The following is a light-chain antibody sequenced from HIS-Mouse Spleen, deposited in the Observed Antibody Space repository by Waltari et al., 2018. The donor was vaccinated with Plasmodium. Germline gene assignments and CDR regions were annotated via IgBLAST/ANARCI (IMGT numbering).Light chain of an antibody. Sequence: QTVLTQAPSVSEAPRQRVTISCSGSSSNIGTNAVNWYQQLPGKAPKLLIYYDDLLPAGVSDRFSGSKSGTSASLAISGLQSEDEADYYCAAWDDSLNGPVFGGGTKLTVL. V-gene: IGLV1-36*01. CDR1: SSNIGTNA. J-gene: IGLJ2*01. CDR3: AAWDDSLNGPV. CDR2: YDD.